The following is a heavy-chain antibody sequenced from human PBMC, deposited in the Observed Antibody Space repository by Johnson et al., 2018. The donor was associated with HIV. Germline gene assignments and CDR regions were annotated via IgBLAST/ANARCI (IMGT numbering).Heavy chain of an antibody. Sequence: EVQLVESGGNLVQPGGSLRLSCAASGFTVSSNYMTWARQAPGKGLEWVSGINWNGGSTGYADSVKGRFTISRDNAKNSLYLLMNSLRAEDTAVYYCARGPVMVRGVTDAFDIWGQGTMVTVSS. V-gene: IGHV3-20*04. CDR1: GFTVSSNY. CDR2: INWNGGST. CDR3: ARGPVMVRGVTDAFDI. J-gene: IGHJ3*02. D-gene: IGHD3-10*01.